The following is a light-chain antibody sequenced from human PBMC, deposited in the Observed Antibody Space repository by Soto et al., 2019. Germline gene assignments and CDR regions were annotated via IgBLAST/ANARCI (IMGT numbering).Light chain of an antibody. V-gene: IGKV3-15*01. CDR1: QSVSSY. CDR3: QKFHTSAWA. Sequence: CMASQSVSSYLAWYQQKPGQPPRLLIYGASTRATGVPPRFSGSGSGTEFTLTISTLQSDDFAIYFCQKFHTSAWAFGGGTKVDIK. CDR2: GAS. J-gene: IGKJ4*02.